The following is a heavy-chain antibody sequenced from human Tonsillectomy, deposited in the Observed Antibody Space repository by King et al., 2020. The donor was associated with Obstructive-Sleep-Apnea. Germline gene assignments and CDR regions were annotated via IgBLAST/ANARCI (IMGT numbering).Heavy chain of an antibody. D-gene: IGHD3-22*01. J-gene: IGHJ4*02. Sequence: VQLVESGGGLVQPGGSLRLSCAASGFTFSSYWMHWVRQAPGKGLVWVSRINSDGSGTSYADSVKGRFTISRDNAKNTLYLQMNSLRAEDTAVYYCARPMGEGIYDSSGYFDYWGQGTLVTVSS. CDR1: GFTFSSYW. CDR2: INSDGSGT. V-gene: IGHV3-74*01. CDR3: ARPMGEGIYDSSGYFDY.